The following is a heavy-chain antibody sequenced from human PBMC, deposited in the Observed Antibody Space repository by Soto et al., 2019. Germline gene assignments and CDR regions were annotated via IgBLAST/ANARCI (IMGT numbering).Heavy chain of an antibody. D-gene: IGHD2-15*01. Sequence: QVQSVESGGGVVQPGTSLRLSCAVSEFTFSNRGRHWVRQAPGKGLEWVAFISYDGRNKDYADSLKGRFTISRDNFKDTLFLQMNTLRADDTAVYYCARDRGWSRSHYFDSWGQGTLVTVSS. CDR1: EFTFSNRG. V-gene: IGHV3-33*01. CDR3: ARDRGWSRSHYFDS. CDR2: ISYDGRNK. J-gene: IGHJ4*02.